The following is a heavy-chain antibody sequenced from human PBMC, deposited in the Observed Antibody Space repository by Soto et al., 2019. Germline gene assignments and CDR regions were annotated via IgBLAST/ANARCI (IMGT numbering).Heavy chain of an antibody. CDR1: GYTFTGYY. CDR2: INPNSGGT. D-gene: IGHD1-26*01. Sequence: ASVKVSCKASGYTFTGYYMHWVRQAPGQGLEWMGWINPNSGGTNYAQKFQGRVTMTRDTSISTAYMELSRLRSDDAAVYYCARDLSGSYSHFDYWGQGTLVTVSS. CDR3: ARDLSGSYSHFDY. J-gene: IGHJ4*02. V-gene: IGHV1-2*02.